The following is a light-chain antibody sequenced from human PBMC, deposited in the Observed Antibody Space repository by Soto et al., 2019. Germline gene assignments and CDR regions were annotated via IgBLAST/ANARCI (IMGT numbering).Light chain of an antibody. J-gene: IGLJ1*01. CDR1: SSDVGGYNY. V-gene: IGLV2-14*01. Sequence: QSALTQPASVSASPGQSITISCTGTSSDVGGYNYVSWYQQHPGKAPKLMIYEVSNRPSGVSNRFSGYKSGNTASLTISGLQAEDEADYYCSSYTSSRTPYVFGTGTKVTVL. CDR2: EVS. CDR3: SSYTSSRTPYV.